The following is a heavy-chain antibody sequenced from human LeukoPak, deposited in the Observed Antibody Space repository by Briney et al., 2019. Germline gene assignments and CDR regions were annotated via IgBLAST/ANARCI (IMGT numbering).Heavy chain of an antibody. D-gene: IGHD3-10*01. J-gene: IGHJ4*02. CDR3: AVMVRGVFDY. Sequence: SETLSLTCTVSGGSISSTSYYWGWIRQPPGMGLEWIGSFYYSGSTYYNPSLKSRVSISGDTSKNQISLRLNSVTAADTAVYYCAVMVRGVFDYWGQGTLVTVSS. V-gene: IGHV4-39*01. CDR2: FYYSGST. CDR1: GGSISSTSYY.